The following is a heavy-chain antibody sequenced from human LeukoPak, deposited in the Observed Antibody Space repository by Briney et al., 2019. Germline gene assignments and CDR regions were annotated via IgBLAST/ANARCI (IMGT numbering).Heavy chain of an antibody. CDR1: GFTVSSNY. CDR2: IYSGGST. V-gene: IGHV3-66*01. D-gene: IGHD3-16*01. CDR3: AKDSNLWWFDP. Sequence: GGSLRLSCAASGFTVSSNYMSWVRQAPGEGLEWVSVIYSGGSTYYADSVKGRFTISRDNSKNTLYLQMNSLRAEDTAVYYCAKDSNLWWFDPWGQGTLVTVSS. J-gene: IGHJ5*02.